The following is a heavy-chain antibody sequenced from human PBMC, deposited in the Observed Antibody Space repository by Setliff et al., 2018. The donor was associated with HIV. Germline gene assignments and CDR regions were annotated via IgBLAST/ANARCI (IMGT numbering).Heavy chain of an antibody. V-gene: IGHV4-61*01. CDR3: TRRGADSYYPRPLDV. Sequence: ETLSLTCTVSGGSVSTGNYYWNWIRLPTGKGLEWIGYIFYSGSTNYNPSLKSRVTISVDTSKNQFSLRLNSVTAADTAIYYCTRRGADSYYPRPLDVWGKGTTVTVSS. D-gene: IGHD3-10*01. J-gene: IGHJ6*04. CDR1: GGSVSTGNYY. CDR2: IFYSGST.